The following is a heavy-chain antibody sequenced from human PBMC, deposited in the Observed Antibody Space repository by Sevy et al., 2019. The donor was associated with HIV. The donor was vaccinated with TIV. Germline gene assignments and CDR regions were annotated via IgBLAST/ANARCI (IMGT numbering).Heavy chain of an antibody. D-gene: IGHD2-21*01. CDR2: IGTLGDT. CDR1: GFSFSDSD. J-gene: IGHJ4*02. V-gene: IGHV3-13*01. Sequence: GGSLRLSCAGYGFSFSDSDMHWVRHPTGKSLEWISSIGTLGDTFYADSVKGRFTISGDNAKSSLYLQMSNLRAGDTALYYCVRGLQTHCDRTACPLDHWGQGTLVTVSS. CDR3: VRGLQTHCDRTACPLDH.